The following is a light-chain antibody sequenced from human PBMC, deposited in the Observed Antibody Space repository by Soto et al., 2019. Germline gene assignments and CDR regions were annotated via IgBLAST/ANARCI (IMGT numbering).Light chain of an antibody. CDR3: SSYTRSSSIYV. Sequence: QSDLTKPASVSGSHGQWITISCTGTSRDVGVYEYVSWYQQHPGNAPKLMIYEVSNRPSGVSNRLYGSKSCNTASLTISGLQAEDEADYYCSSYTRSSSIYVFGTGTKVTVL. CDR2: EVS. CDR1: SRDVGVYEY. J-gene: IGLJ1*01. V-gene: IGLV2-14*01.